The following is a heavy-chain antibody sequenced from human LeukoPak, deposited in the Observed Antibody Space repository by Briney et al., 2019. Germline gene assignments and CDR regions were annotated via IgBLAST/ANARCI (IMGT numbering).Heavy chain of an antibody. CDR3: ARLSGSWVFDY. J-gene: IGHJ4*02. CDR2: IYHSGST. D-gene: IGHD2-15*01. V-gene: IGHV4-38-2*02. CDR1: GYSISSSYY. Sequence: PSETLSLTCTVSGYSISSSYYWGWIQQPPGKGLEWIGSIYHSGSTYYNPSLKSRVTISVDTSKNQFSLKLSSVTAADTAAYYCARLSGSWVFDYWGQGILVTVSS.